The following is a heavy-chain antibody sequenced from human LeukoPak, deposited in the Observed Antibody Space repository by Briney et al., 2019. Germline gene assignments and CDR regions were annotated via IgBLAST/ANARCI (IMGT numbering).Heavy chain of an antibody. J-gene: IGHJ5*02. V-gene: IGHV3-21*01. CDR1: GFTFSSYS. CDR2: ISSSSSYI. Sequence: GGPLRLSCAASGFTFSSYSMNWLRQAPGKGLEWVSYISSSSSYIYYADSVKGRFTISRDNAKNSLYLQMNSLRAEDTAVYYCARDLYSSSWYWFDPWGQGTLVPVSS. D-gene: IGHD6-13*01. CDR3: ARDLYSSSWYWFDP.